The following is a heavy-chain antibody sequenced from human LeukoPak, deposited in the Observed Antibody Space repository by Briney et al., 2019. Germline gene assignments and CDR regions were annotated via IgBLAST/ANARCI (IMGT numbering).Heavy chain of an antibody. CDR1: GGSISSGGYS. J-gene: IGHJ4*02. CDR3: ASHYYGSGRTN. D-gene: IGHD3-10*01. Sequence: SETLSLTCAVSGGSISSGGYSWSWIRQPPGKGLEWIGYIYYSGSTYYNPSLKSRVTMSVDTSKNQFSLKLSSVTAADTAVYYCASHYYGSGRTNWGQGTLVTVSS. V-gene: IGHV4-30-4*07. CDR2: IYYSGST.